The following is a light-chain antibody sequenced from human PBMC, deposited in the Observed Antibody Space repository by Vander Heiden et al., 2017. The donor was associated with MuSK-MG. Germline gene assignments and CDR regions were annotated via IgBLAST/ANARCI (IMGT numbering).Light chain of an antibody. CDR3: QAGNSSTVV. J-gene: IGLJ2*01. V-gene: IGLV3-1*01. Sequence: SYELTQPPSVSVSPGQTASITCSGDKLGDKCACWYQQKAGQSPVLVIYQISKRTAETPERFSSSNSTNTATLTIRGTQARDEDDYYCQAGNSSTVVFGGGTKLTVL. CDR1: KLGDKC. CDR2: QIS.